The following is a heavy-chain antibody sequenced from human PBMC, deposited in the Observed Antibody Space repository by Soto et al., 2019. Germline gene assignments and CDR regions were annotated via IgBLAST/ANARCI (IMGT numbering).Heavy chain of an antibody. J-gene: IGHJ4*02. CDR1: GFTFSSYA. D-gene: IGHD1-7*01. Sequence: SLRLSCAASGFTFSSYAMHWVRQAPGKGLEWVAVISYDGSNKYYADSVKGRFTISRDNSKNTLYLQMNSLRAEDTAVYYCARENQFSGTTPLYFDYWGQGTLVTVSS. CDR2: ISYDGSNK. V-gene: IGHV3-30-3*01. CDR3: ARENQFSGTTPLYFDY.